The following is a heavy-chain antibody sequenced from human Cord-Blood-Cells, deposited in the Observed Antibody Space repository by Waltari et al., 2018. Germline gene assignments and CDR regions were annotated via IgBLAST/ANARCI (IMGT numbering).Heavy chain of an antibody. CDR1: GYTFTSYG. D-gene: IGHD3-10*01. CDR3: ARSEVLWFSELLGAFDI. Sequence: QVQLVQSGAEVKKPGASGKVSCKASGYTFTSYGICWVRQAPGPGLEWMGWISAYNGNTNYAQKLQGRVTMTTDTSTSTAYMELRGLRSDDTAVYYCARSEVLWFSELLGAFDIWGQGTMVTVSS. V-gene: IGHV1-18*01. CDR2: ISAYNGNT. J-gene: IGHJ3*02.